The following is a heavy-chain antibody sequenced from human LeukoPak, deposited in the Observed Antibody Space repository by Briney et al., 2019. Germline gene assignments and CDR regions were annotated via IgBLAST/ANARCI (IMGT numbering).Heavy chain of an antibody. Sequence: GRSLRLSCAASGFTFSSYGMHWVRQAPGKGLEWVAVIWYDGSNKYYADSMKGRFTISRDNSKNTLYLQMNSLRAEDTAVYYCARAPRGGLDSFDYWGQGTLVTVSS. CDR2: IWYDGSNK. D-gene: IGHD6-19*01. CDR1: GFTFSSYG. J-gene: IGHJ4*02. V-gene: IGHV3-33*01. CDR3: ARAPRGGLDSFDY.